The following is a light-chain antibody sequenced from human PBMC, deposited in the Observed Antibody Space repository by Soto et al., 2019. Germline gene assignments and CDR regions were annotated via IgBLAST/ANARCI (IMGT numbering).Light chain of an antibody. CDR1: NIGSKS. V-gene: IGLV3-21*04. Sequence: SYELTQPPSVSVAPGKTARITCGGNNIGSKSVHWYQQKPGQAPVLVIYYDRDRPSGIPERFSGSNSGNTATLTISRVEAGDEDDYYCQVWDRSSDHPNWVFGGGTKLTVL. CDR2: YDR. J-gene: IGLJ3*02. CDR3: QVWDRSSDHPNWV.